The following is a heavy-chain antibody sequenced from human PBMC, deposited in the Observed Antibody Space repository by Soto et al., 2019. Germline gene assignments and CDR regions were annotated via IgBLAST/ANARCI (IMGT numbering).Heavy chain of an antibody. CDR2: IWYDGSNK. Sequence: ESGGGVVQPGRSLRLSCAASGFTFSSYGMHWGRQAPGKGLEWVAVIWYDGSNKYYADSVKGRFTISRDNSKNTLYLQMNSLRAEDTAVYYCARDRLIVGATSPPTKWGQGTLVTVSS. CDR1: GFTFSSYG. V-gene: IGHV3-33*01. CDR3: ARDRLIVGATSPPTK. J-gene: IGHJ4*02. D-gene: IGHD1-26*01.